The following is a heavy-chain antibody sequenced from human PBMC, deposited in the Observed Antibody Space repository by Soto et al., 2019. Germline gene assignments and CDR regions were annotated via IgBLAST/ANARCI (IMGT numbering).Heavy chain of an antibody. J-gene: IGHJ4*02. CDR3: ARCCGYRYGLYYFDY. CDR2: TRNKANSYTT. Sequence: EVQLVESGGGLVQPGGSLRLSCAASVFTFSDHYMDWVRQAPGKGLEWVGRTRNKANSYTTEYAASVKGRFTISRDDSKNSLYLQMNILKTEDTAVYYCARCCGYRYGLYYFDYWGQGTLVTVSS. V-gene: IGHV3-72*01. CDR1: VFTFSDHY. D-gene: IGHD5-18*01.